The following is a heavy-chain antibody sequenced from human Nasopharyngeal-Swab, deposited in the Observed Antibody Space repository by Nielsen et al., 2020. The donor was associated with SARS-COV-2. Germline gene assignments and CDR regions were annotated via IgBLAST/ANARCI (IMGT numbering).Heavy chain of an antibody. V-gene: IGHV4-39*01. Sequence: SETLSLTCTVSGGSISSSSYYWGWIRQPPGKGLEWIGSIYYRGSTYYNPSLKSRVTISADTSKNQFSLKLSSVTAADTAVYYCARPYYDSSGYDAWFDPWGQGTLVTVSS. CDR2: IYYRGST. D-gene: IGHD3-22*01. CDR1: GGSISSSSYY. CDR3: ARPYYDSSGYDAWFDP. J-gene: IGHJ5*02.